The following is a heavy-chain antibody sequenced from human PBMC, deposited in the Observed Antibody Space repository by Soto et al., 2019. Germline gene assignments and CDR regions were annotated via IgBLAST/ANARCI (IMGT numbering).Heavy chain of an antibody. CDR2: INHSGST. D-gene: IGHD1-26*01. J-gene: IGHJ4*02. Sequence: PSETLSLTCAVYGGSFSGYYWSWIRQPPGKGLEWIREINHSGSTNYNPSLKSRVTISVDTSKNQFSLKLSSVTAADTAVYYCARGKGSGYSGSYGIDYWGQGTLVTVSS. V-gene: IGHV4-34*01. CDR1: GGSFSGYY. CDR3: ARGKGSGYSGSYGIDY.